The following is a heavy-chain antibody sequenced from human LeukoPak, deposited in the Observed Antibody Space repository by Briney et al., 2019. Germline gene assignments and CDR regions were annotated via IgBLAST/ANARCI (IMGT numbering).Heavy chain of an antibody. CDR3: GKDWKLDY. Sequence: GGSLRLSCEASGFTFNNYPMSWVRQAPGEGLEWVSAISDNGGDRKYADSVKGRFTISRDNSKSTLFLQMNSLRVEDTAIYYCGKDWKLDYWGQGALVTVSS. V-gene: IGHV3-23*01. D-gene: IGHD1-1*01. CDR1: GFTFNNYP. CDR2: ISDNGGDR. J-gene: IGHJ4*02.